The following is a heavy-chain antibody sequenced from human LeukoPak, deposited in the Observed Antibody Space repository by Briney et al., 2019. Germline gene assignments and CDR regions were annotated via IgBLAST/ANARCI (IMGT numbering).Heavy chain of an antibody. V-gene: IGHV3-30*01. J-gene: IGHJ4*02. CDR3: GGGGGPVEFLEWLLFLDY. D-gene: IGHD3-3*01. CDR1: GFTFGSYA. Sequence: GGSLRLSCAASGFTFGSYAMHWVRQAPGKGLEWVAVISYDGSNKYYADSVKGRFTISRDNSKNTLYLQMNSLRAEDTAVFYWGGGGGPVEFLEWLLFLDYWGQGTLVTVSS. CDR2: ISYDGSNK.